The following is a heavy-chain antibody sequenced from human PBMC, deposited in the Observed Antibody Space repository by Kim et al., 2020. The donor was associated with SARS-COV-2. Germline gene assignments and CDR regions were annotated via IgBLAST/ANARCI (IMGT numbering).Heavy chain of an antibody. J-gene: IGHJ4*02. CDR2: TFYRTKWYN. D-gene: IGHD6-25*01. V-gene: IGHV6-1*01. Sequence: SQTLSLTCAISGDSVSNTDAAWNWVRQSPSRGLEWLGKTFYRTKWYNEYTGSMKSRITITSDTSKNVFSLQLNSVTPDDTAVYYCTRGRSPAAGVFDYWGQGTLVTVSS. CDR1: GDSVSNTDAA. CDR3: TRGRSPAAGVFDY.